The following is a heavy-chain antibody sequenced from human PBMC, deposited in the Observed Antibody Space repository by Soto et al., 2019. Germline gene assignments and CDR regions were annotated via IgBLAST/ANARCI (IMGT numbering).Heavy chain of an antibody. V-gene: IGHV1-18*01. J-gene: IGHJ5*02. CDR2: ISAYNGNT. CDR3: AREHGASYGDTPHWFDP. Sequence: ASVKVSCKASGYTFTSYGISWVRQAPGQGLEWMGWISAYNGNTNYAQKFQGRVTITADESTSTAYMELGSLRSEDTAVYCCAREHGASYGDTPHWFDPWGQGTLVTVSS. CDR1: GYTFTSYG. D-gene: IGHD4-17*01.